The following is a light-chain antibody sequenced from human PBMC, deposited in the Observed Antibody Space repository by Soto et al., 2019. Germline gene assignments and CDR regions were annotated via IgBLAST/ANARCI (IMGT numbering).Light chain of an antibody. Sequence: DIVLTQSPGTLSLSPGERATLSCRASQSVDSSYLAWYQQIPGQDPRLLIYGASSRSTGIPDRFSGSGCGTDFTLTISRLEPEDFAVSYCQQYSSSPLTFGGGTKVEIK. J-gene: IGKJ4*01. CDR2: GAS. CDR1: QSVDSSY. V-gene: IGKV3-20*01. CDR3: QQYSSSPLT.